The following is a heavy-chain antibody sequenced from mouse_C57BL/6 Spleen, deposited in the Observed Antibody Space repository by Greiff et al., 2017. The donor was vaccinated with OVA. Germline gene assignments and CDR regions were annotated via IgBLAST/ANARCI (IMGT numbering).Heavy chain of an antibody. CDR2: ISSGGDYI. D-gene: IGHD1-1*01. CDR1: GFTFSSYA. CDR3: TRAFYYGSSYGYFEV. Sequence: EVQGVESGEGLVKPGGSLKLSCAASGFTFSSYAMSWVRQTPEKRLEWVAYISSGGDYIYYADTVKGRFTISRDNARNTLYLQMSSLKSEDTAMYYCTRAFYYGSSYGYFEVWGTGTTVTVSS. V-gene: IGHV5-9-1*02. J-gene: IGHJ1*03.